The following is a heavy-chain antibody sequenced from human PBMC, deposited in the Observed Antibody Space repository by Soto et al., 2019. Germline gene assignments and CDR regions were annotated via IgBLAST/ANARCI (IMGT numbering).Heavy chain of an antibody. V-gene: IGHV4-61*01. Sequence: SETLSLTCTVPGGSVSSGSYYWSWIRQPPGKGLEWIGHVYYTANTKYSPSLKSRVTISVDTSKNQFSLKLNSVTAADTAVYYCARDRGYSGYDFYYWGQGTLVTVSS. CDR2: VYYTANT. CDR1: GGSVSSGSYY. CDR3: ARDRGYSGYDFYY. J-gene: IGHJ4*02. D-gene: IGHD5-12*01.